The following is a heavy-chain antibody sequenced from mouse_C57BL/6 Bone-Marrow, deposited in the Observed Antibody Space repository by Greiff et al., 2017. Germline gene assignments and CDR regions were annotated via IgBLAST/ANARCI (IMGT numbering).Heavy chain of an antibody. D-gene: IGHD2-4*01. J-gene: IGHJ2*01. CDR2: IYPGGGYT. CDR3: ASSGLRRTEYYFDY. V-gene: IGHV1-63*01. Sequence: QVHVKQSGAELVRPGTSVKMSCKASGYTFTNYWIGWAKQRPGHGLEWIGDIYPGGGYTNYNEKFKGKATLTADKSSSTAYMQFSSLTSEDSAIYSCASSGLRRTEYYFDYWGQGTTLTVSS. CDR1: GYTFTNYW.